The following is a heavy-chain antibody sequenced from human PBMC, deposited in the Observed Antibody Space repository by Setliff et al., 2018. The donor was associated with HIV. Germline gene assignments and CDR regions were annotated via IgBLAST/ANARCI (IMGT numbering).Heavy chain of an antibody. Sequence: TGGSLRLSCAASGFNFRSYGMTWVRQAPGKGLDWVAHIGSSNHGIHYTASVQGRFTVSRDNAKNTLYLQMNSLRAEDTAVYYCAGGVRGVVNGMDVWGQGTTVTVSS. V-gene: IGHV3-48*04. CDR3: AGGVRGVVNGMDV. D-gene: IGHD3-10*01. CDR1: GFNFRSYG. J-gene: IGHJ6*02. CDR2: IGSSNHGI.